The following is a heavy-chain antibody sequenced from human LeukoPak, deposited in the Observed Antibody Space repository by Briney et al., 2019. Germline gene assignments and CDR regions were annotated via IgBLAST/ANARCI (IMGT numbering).Heavy chain of an antibody. D-gene: IGHD3-9*01. CDR1: GGSISSYY. V-gene: IGHV4-59*01. J-gene: IGHJ4*02. Sequence: PSETLSLTCTVSGGSISSYYWSWIRQPPGKGLEWIGYIYYSGSTNYNPSLKSRVTISVDTSKNQFSLKLSSVTAADTAVYYCAREVYFDWLLFDYWGQGTLVTVSS. CDR2: IYYSGST. CDR3: AREVYFDWLLFDY.